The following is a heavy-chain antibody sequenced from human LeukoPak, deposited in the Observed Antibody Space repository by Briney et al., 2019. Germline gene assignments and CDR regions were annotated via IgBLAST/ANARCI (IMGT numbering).Heavy chain of an antibody. V-gene: IGHV3-74*01. Sequence: GGSLRLSCAGSGFTFSAHWMHWVRQGPGKDLVWVARITHEGGDANYADSVKGRFTISRDNANKVLYLEMNSLTADDTGVYYCARVLTYFDLWGQGTLVTVSS. CDR2: ITHEGGDA. CDR1: GFTFSAHW. J-gene: IGHJ5*01. CDR3: ARVLTYFDL.